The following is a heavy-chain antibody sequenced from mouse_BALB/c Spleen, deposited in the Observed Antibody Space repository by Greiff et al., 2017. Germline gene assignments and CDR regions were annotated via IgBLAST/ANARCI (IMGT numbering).Heavy chain of an antibody. CDR1: GFSLTSYD. D-gene: IGHD1-1*02. CDR3: VRDRRGGDFDY. V-gene: IGHV2-9-2*01. CDR2: IWTGGGT. J-gene: IGHJ2*01. Sequence: VQLVESGPGLVAPSQSLSITCTVSGFSLTSYDISWIRQPPGKGLEWLGVIWTGGGTNYNSAFMSRLSISKDNSKSQVFLKMNSLQTDDTAIYYCVRDRRGGDFDYWGQGTTLTVSS.